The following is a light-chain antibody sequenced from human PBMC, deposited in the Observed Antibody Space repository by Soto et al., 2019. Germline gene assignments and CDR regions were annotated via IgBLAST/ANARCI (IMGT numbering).Light chain of an antibody. CDR1: QSVSSN. V-gene: IGKV3-15*01. Sequence: EIVMTQSPATLSVSPAERATLSCRASQSVSSNLACYQQKPGQAPRLLIYGASTRATGIPARFSGSGSVTEFTLTISSLQSEDFAVYYCQQYNNWRLTFGQGTKVEIK. J-gene: IGKJ1*01. CDR2: GAS. CDR3: QQYNNWRLT.